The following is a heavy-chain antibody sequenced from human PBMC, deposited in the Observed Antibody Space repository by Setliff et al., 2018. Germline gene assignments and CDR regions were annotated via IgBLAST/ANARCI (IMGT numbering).Heavy chain of an antibody. D-gene: IGHD4-4*01. J-gene: IGHJ5*02. CDR3: SRGPSKVQFDT. CDR2: MYYSGKT. Sequence: KPSETLSLTCTVSGGYIARSYFYWGWIRQSPGKGLEWIGTMYYSGKTFYMPSLQSRVTISADTFTNQLSLKLSSVTAADTAVYYCSRGPSKVQFDTWGRGIPVTVSS. CDR1: GGYIARSYFY. V-gene: IGHV4-39*01.